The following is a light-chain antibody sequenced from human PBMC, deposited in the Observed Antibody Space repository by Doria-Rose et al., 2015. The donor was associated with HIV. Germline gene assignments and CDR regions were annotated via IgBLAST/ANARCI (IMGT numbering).Light chain of an antibody. J-gene: IGKJ1*01. CDR1: QSFSSTY. Sequence: TQSPGTLSLSPGERATLSCRASQSFSSTYLAWYQQKPGQAPSLLIYDGSTRATGIPDRFSASGSGTDFTLTINSREPEDFALYYWPQYGTSWTFGEGTTVEI. CDR2: DGS. V-gene: IGKV3-20*01. CDR3: PQYGTSWT.